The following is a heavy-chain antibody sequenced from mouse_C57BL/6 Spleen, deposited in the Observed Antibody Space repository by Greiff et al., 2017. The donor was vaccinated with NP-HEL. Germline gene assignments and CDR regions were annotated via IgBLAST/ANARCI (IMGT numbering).Heavy chain of an antibody. CDR2: IWSDGST. J-gene: IGHJ4*01. Sequence: VQLQESGPGLVAPSQRLSITCTVSGFSLTSYGVHWVRQPPGKGLEWLVVIWSDGSTTYNSALKSRLSISKDNSKSQVFLKMNSLQTDDTAMYYCARLSSLYYAMDYWGQGTSVTVSS. V-gene: IGHV2-6*03. CDR3: ARLSSLYYAMDY. CDR1: GFSLTSYG.